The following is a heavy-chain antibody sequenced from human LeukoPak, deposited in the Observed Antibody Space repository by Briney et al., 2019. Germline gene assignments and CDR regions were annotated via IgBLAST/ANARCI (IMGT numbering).Heavy chain of an antibody. CDR3: ARDRTVVQLWTTYYFDY. V-gene: IGHV3-21*01. Sequence: PGGSLRLSCAASGFTFSSYSMNWVRQAPGKGLEWVSSISSSSSYIYYADSVKGRFTISRDNAKNSLYLQMNSLRAEDTAVYYCARDRTVVQLWTTYYFDYWGQGTLVTVSS. D-gene: IGHD5-18*01. CDR1: GFTFSSYS. CDR2: ISSSSSYI. J-gene: IGHJ4*02.